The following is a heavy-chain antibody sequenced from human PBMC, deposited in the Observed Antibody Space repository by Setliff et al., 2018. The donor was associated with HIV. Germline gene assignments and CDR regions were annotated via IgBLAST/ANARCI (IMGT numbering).Heavy chain of an antibody. CDR1: EFTFSSYA. J-gene: IGHJ3*02. Sequence: GGSLRLSCAASEFTFSSYAMHWVRQAPGKGLEWVAVISHDGIIKIYADSVKGRFTIFRDNSKNTLYLQMNSLRAEDTAMYYCTRDLNLPGGEDFDTWGQGTMVTVSS. V-gene: IGHV3-30-3*01. D-gene: IGHD2-2*01. CDR2: ISHDGIIK. CDR3: TRDLNLPGGEDFDT.